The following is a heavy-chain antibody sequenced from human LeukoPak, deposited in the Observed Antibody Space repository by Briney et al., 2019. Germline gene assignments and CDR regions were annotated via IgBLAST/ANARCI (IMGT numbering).Heavy chain of an antibody. CDR1: GYSFTYW. Sequence: KISCKGSGYSFTYWIGWVRQAPGQGLEWMGGIIPIFGTANYAQKFQGRVTITADESTSTAYMELSSLRSEDTAVYYCARDRILTGYYTHWGQGTLVTVSS. D-gene: IGHD3-9*01. CDR2: IIPIFGTA. J-gene: IGHJ4*02. V-gene: IGHV1-69*01. CDR3: ARDRILTGYYTH.